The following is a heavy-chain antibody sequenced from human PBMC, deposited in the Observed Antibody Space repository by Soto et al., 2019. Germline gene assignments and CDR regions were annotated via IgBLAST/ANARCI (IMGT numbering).Heavy chain of an antibody. CDR2: IYYSGNT. CDR3: ASSSLYGMDV. V-gene: IGHV4-30-4*01. Sequence: SETLSLTCSVSGGSISSGYYYWSWIRQPPGKGLEWIENIYYSGNTYYNPSLKSRLIISIDTSKNQFSLKVGYVTAADTAVYYWASSSLYGMDVWGQGTTVTVSS. J-gene: IGHJ6*02. CDR1: GGSISSGYYY.